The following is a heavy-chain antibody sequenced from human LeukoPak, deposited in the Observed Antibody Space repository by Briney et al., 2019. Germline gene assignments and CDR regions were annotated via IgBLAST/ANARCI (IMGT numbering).Heavy chain of an antibody. V-gene: IGHV4-4*09. CDR1: GGSISSYY. J-gene: IGHJ5*02. CDR3: ARLIWEYQPLSPPGGFDP. Sequence: SETLSLTCTVSGGSISSYYWSWIRQPPGKGLEWIGYIYTSGSTNYNPSLKSRVTISVDTSKNQFSLKLSSVTAADTAVYYCARLIWEYQPLSPPGGFDPWGQGTLVTVSS. D-gene: IGHD2-2*01. CDR2: IYTSGST.